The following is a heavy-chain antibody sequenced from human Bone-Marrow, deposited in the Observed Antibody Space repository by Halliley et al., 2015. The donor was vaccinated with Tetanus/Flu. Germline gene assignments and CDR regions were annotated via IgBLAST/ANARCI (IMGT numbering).Heavy chain of an antibody. Sequence: RINPDGSSTTYADSVKGRFTVSRDNAKDTVYLQMGSLRDEDAAVYYCARVLDTSMLPYYYGLDVWGQGTTVIVSS. D-gene: IGHD3-10*02. V-gene: IGHV3-74*01. CDR3: ARVLDTSMLPYYYGLDV. J-gene: IGHJ6*02. CDR2: INPDGSST.